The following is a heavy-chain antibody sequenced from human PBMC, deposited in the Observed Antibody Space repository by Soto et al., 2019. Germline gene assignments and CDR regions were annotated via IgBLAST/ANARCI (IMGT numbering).Heavy chain of an antibody. CDR1: GLTFSNYA. CDR3: AKNQERELPRVIDF. D-gene: IGHD1-7*01. V-gene: IGHV3-23*01. CDR2: MSGSSSTT. J-gene: IGHJ4*02. Sequence: LGLSCATSGLTFSNYAMSWVRQAPGGGLEWVSSMSGSSSTTYYADSVRGRFTISRDRSKNTLYLQMSSLRAEDTALYYCAKNQERELPRVIDFWGQGTLVTVSS.